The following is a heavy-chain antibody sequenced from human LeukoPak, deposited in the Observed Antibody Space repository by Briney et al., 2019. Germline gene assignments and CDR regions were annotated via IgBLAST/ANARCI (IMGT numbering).Heavy chain of an antibody. CDR3: ARADYSNQDY. CDR1: GYSISSGYY. D-gene: IGHD4-11*01. CDR2: IYHSGST. Sequence: SETLSLTCAVSGYSISSGYYWGWIRQPPGKGLEWIGSIYHSGSTYYNPSLKSRVTISVDTSKNQFSLKLSSVTAADTAVYYCARADYSNQDYWGQGTLVTVSS. J-gene: IGHJ4*02. V-gene: IGHV4-38-2*01.